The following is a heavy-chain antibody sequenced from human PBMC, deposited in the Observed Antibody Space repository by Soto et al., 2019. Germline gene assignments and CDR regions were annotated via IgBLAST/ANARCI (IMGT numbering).Heavy chain of an antibody. V-gene: IGHV1-2*02. D-gene: IGHD3-3*01. J-gene: IGHJ3*02. CDR1: GYPVTAYY. Sequence: QLHLVQSGAVVKKPGASVTVSCSASGYPVTAYYMHWVRQAPGRGLEWMGGINPATGAAKYTQTFQGRVTMTRETSTSTVFMELSGLTSEDAAVFLWARGGGVGVAGSAAFDMWGQGTLVTVSS. CDR2: INPATGAA. CDR3: ARGGGVGVAGSAAFDM.